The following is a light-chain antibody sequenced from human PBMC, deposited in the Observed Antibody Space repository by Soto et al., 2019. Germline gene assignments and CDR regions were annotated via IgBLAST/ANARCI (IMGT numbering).Light chain of an antibody. Sequence: QSVLTQPPSASGSPGQSVTISCTGTSSDVGGYNYVSWYQQHPGKAPKLMIYEVTKRPSGVPDRFSGSKSGNTASLTVSGLLPEDEADYYCASYAGGNKVFGTGTKVTAL. J-gene: IGLJ1*01. V-gene: IGLV2-8*01. CDR1: SSDVGGYNY. CDR2: EVT. CDR3: ASYAGGNKV.